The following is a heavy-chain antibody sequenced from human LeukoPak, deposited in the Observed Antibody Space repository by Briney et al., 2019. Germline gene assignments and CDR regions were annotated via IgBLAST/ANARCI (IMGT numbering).Heavy chain of an antibody. Sequence: GGSLRLSCGASGFTFSNHWMSWVRQTPRKGLEWVSLLYSGGSTYYADSVKGRFSISRDNSKNTLYLQMNSLRAEDTAVYYCASRDKGYYYGMDVWGQGTTVTVSS. CDR3: ASRDKGYYYGMDV. CDR2: LYSGGST. V-gene: IGHV3-66*01. J-gene: IGHJ6*02. D-gene: IGHD5-24*01. CDR1: GFTFSNHW.